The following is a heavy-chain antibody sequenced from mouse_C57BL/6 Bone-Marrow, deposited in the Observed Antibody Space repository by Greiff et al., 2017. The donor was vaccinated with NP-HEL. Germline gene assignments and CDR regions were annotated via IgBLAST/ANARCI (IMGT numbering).Heavy chain of an antibody. CDR1: GFTFSDYG. J-gene: IGHJ3*01. Sequence: EVQLVESGGGLVKPGGSLKLSCAASGFTFSDYGMHWVRQAPEKGLEWVAYISSGSSTIYYADTVKGRFIISRDNAKNTLFLRRTSVKSEDTAMYYCARSWLQLDWFAYWGQGTLVTVSA. D-gene: IGHD2-2*01. CDR2: ISSGSSTI. CDR3: ARSWLQLDWFAY. V-gene: IGHV5-17*01.